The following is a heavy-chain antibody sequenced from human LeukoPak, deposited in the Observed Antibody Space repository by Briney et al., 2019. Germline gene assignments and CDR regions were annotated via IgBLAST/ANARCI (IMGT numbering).Heavy chain of an antibody. CDR1: GYTFTSYY. J-gene: IGHJ5*02. CDR3: ARDRGYSYGPNWFDP. Sequence: GASVKVSCKASGYTFTSYYMHWVRQAPGQGLEWMGIINPSGGNTNYAQKLQGRVTMTTDTSTSTAYMELRSLRSDDTAVYYCARDRGYSYGPNWFDPWGQGTLVTVSS. V-gene: IGHV1-46*01. D-gene: IGHD5-18*01. CDR2: INPSGGNT.